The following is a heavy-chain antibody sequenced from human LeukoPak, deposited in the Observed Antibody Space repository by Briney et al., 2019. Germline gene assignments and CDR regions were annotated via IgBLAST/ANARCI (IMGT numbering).Heavy chain of an antibody. CDR3: ARTGYGDYPGYYMDV. CDR2: ISSSSSYI. Sequence: PGGSLRLSCAASGFTFSSYSMNWVRQAPGKGLEWVSSISSSSSYIYYADSVKGRFTISRDNAKNSLYLQMNSLRAEDTAVYYCARTGYGDYPGYYMDVWGKGTTVTVSS. D-gene: IGHD4-17*01. J-gene: IGHJ6*03. CDR1: GFTFSSYS. V-gene: IGHV3-21*01.